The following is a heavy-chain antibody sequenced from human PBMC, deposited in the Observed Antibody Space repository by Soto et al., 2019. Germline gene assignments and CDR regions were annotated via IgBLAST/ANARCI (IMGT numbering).Heavy chain of an antibody. CDR2: IHHSGSI. Sequence: QVQLQQSGPGLVKPSQTLSLTCTVSGDSISSDYYHWTWIRQSPGKGLEWIGFIHHSGSILYNPSVNSRVTISVDTSKNQFSLHLTSVTAAYTAVYFCAREDDGGDSLDVWGQGTTVTVSS. CDR1: GDSISSDYYH. V-gene: IGHV4-30-4*08. CDR3: AREDDGGDSLDV. J-gene: IGHJ6*02. D-gene: IGHD2-21*02.